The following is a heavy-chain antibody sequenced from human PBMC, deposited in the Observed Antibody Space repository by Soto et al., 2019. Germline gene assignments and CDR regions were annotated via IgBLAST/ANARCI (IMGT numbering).Heavy chain of an antibody. CDR1: GYTFTNFG. V-gene: IGHV1-18*01. CDR3: ARVGTPIDY. Sequence: QVQLVQSGAEVKKHGASVKVSCKASGYTFTNFGISWVRQAPGQGIEWMGWISAYNGHTNYAQNFQGRVTMTTDTSTSTAYMELRRLRCDDTAVYYCARVGTPIDYWGQGTLVTVSS. CDR2: ISAYNGHT. J-gene: IGHJ4*02. D-gene: IGHD2-15*01.